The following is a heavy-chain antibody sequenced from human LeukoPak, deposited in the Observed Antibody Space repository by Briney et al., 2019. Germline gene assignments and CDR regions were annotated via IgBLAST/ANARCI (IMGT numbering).Heavy chain of an antibody. CDR2: ISSSSSYI. Sequence: GGSLRLSCAASGFTFSSYSMNWVRQAPGKGLEWVSSISSSSSYIYYADSVKGRFTISRDNAKNSPYLQMNSLRAEDTAVYYCARVLGYGGYASFDYWGKGTLVTVSS. D-gene: IGHD5-12*01. CDR1: GFTFSSYS. J-gene: IGHJ4*02. V-gene: IGHV3-21*01. CDR3: ARVLGYGGYASFDY.